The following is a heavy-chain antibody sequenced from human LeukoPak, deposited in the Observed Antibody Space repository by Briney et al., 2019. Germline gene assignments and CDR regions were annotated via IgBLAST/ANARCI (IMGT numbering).Heavy chain of an antibody. J-gene: IGHJ4*02. CDR3: ARPSGGYYGGGFDY. Sequence: SETLSLTCTVSGGSLTSGSYYWGWIRQPPGKGLEWIGSIYYSGSTYYNPSLKSRATISVDTSKNQFSLKLSSVTAADTAVYYCARPSGGYYGGGFDYWGQGTLVTVSS. CDR1: GGSLTSGSYY. V-gene: IGHV4-39*01. CDR2: IYYSGST. D-gene: IGHD3-10*01.